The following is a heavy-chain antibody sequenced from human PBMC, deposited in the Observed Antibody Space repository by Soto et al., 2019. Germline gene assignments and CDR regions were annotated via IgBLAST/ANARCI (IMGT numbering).Heavy chain of an antibody. D-gene: IGHD3-22*01. CDR2: MAPKGDNQ. CDR1: GFDFNIHA. J-gene: IGHJ4*02. Sequence: QVQLVESGGGVVQSGGSLRLSCAAPGFDFNIHALHWIRQAPGEGLEWVAVMAPKGDNQYYADSVQGRFTISRDTSKSTLYLQMTTLRPEDTAVYYCASGAEFYDDTSRYWGQGTLVTVSS. V-gene: IGHV3-30-3*01. CDR3: ASGAEFYDDTSRY.